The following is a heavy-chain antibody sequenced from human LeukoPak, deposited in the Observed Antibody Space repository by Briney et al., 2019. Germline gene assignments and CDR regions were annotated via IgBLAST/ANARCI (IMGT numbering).Heavy chain of an antibody. CDR3: ARDNSVRDEAWWFNP. D-gene: IGHD5-24*01. V-gene: IGHV1-46*01. CDR1: GYTFTSNY. J-gene: IGHJ5*02. CDR2: ISPSGGST. Sequence: ASVKVSCKAFGYTFTSNYMHWVRQAPAQGPEWMGVISPSGGSTTYAQKCQGRVTLTRDMSTSTDYLELSSLRSEDTAVYYCARDNSVRDEAWWFNPWGQGTLVTVSS.